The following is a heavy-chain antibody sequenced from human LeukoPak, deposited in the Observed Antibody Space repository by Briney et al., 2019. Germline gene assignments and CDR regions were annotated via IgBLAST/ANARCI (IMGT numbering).Heavy chain of an antibody. J-gene: IGHJ5*02. V-gene: IGHV4-4*03. Sequence: PGTLSLTCALSGGSTSSSNWWSGVRQPQAKGLEWCGLIYIIGSTNYNPSLESRVTITLDKAKNQFSLKLRSVTAADKAADYCARAGGIVVAPAATPQPLFDPWGQGTLVTVSS. D-gene: IGHD2-2*01. CDR2: IYIIGST. CDR1: GGSTSSSNW. CDR3: ARAGGIVVAPAATPQPLFDP.